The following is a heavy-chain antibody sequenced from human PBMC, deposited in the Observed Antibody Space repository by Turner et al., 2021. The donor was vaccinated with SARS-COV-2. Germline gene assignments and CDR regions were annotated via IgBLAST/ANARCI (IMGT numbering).Heavy chain of an antibody. J-gene: IGHJ4*02. CDR2: IYYSGSS. CDR1: GGSISSYY. Sequence: LQESGPGLVKPSETLSLTCTVTGGSISSYYWSWIRQPPGKGLEWVGYIYYSGSSNYNPSLKSRVTISVDTSKNQFSLKLSSVTAADTDVYYCARQDTYGRDSSVYGFYFDCWGQGTLVTVSS. V-gene: IGHV4-59*08. CDR3: ARQDTYGRDSSVYGFYFDC. D-gene: IGHD5-18*01.